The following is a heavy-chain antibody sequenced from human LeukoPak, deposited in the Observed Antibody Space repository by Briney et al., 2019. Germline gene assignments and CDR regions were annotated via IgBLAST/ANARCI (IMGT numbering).Heavy chain of an antibody. Sequence: PGGSLRLSCADSGVTFSSNTMHWVRLAPGKGREWVALISYDGSNKYYADSVKSRFTISRDNSKSTLYLQMNSLRAEDTAVYYCARDLTPSRYSSSWNRFDYWGQGTLVTASS. D-gene: IGHD6-13*01. CDR1: GVTFSSNT. V-gene: IGHV3-30-3*01. J-gene: IGHJ4*02. CDR3: ARDLTPSRYSSSWNRFDY. CDR2: ISYDGSNK.